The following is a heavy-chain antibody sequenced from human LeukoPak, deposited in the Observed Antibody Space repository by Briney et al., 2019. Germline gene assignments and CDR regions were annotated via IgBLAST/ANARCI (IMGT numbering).Heavy chain of an antibody. CDR1: GFTFSSYG. CDR2: IRYDGSNK. V-gene: IGHV3-30*02. D-gene: IGHD1-26*01. J-gene: IGHJ4*02. CDR3: AKDLNSGSHPGEDY. Sequence: HPGGSLRLSCAASGFTFSSYGMHWVRQAPGKGLEWVAFIRYDGSNKYYADSVKGRFTISRDNSKNTLYLQMNSLRAEDTAVYYCAKDLNSGSHPGEDYWGQGTLVTVSS.